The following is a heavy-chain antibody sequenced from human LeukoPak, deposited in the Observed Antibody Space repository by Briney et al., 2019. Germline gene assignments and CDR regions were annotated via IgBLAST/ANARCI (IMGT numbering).Heavy chain of an antibody. CDR3: ARGEMATVYFDY. V-gene: IGHV1-69*05. CDR1: GGTFSSYA. D-gene: IGHD5-24*01. Sequence: SVKVSCKASGGTFSSYAISWVRQAPGQGLEWMGGIIPIFGTANYAQKFQGRVTITTDESTSTAYMELSSLRAEDTAVYYCARGEMATVYFDYWGQGTLVTVSS. J-gene: IGHJ4*02. CDR2: IIPIFGTA.